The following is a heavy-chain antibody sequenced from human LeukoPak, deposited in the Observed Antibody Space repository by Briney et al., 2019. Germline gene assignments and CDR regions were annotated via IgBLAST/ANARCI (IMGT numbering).Heavy chain of an antibody. D-gene: IGHD3-10*01. Sequence: GGSRSPSCAPLESTSSNYAMSWVRQAPGRGLEWVALISYDGSNKYYADSVKGRFTISRDNSKNTLYLQMISLRAEDTAVYYCANYGSVSYFAYWGQGTLVTVSS. CDR3: ANYGSVSYFAY. CDR2: ISYDGSNK. CDR1: ESTSSNYA. V-gene: IGHV3-30*18. J-gene: IGHJ4*02.